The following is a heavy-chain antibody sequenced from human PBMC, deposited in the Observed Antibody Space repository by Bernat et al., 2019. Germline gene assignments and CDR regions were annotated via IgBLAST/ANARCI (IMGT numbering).Heavy chain of an antibody. D-gene: IGHD4-17*01. CDR1: GGSISSSSHY. J-gene: IGHJ4*01. CDR3: AARDYARGLDY. Sequence: QLQLQESGPGLVKPSETLSLSCTVSGGSISSSSHYWGWIRQPPGKGLEWIGAIYYSGNTYSNPYLKRRRTLSVDTSKNQFSLKLSSVTAADTAVYYCAARDYARGLDYWGRGALVTVSS. CDR2: IYYSGNT. V-gene: IGHV4-39*01.